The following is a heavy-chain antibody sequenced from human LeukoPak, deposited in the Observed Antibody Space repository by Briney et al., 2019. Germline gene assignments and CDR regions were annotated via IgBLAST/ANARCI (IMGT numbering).Heavy chain of an antibody. CDR1: GFTFSSYA. J-gene: IGHJ4*02. Sequence: GGSLRLSCAASGFTFSSYAMHWVRQAPGKGLEWVAVISYDGSNKYYADSVKGRFTISRDNSKNTLYLQMNSLRAEDTAVYYCAREDRPEGFDYWGQGTLVTVSS. D-gene: IGHD1-14*01. CDR2: ISYDGSNK. CDR3: AREDRPEGFDY. V-gene: IGHV3-30-3*01.